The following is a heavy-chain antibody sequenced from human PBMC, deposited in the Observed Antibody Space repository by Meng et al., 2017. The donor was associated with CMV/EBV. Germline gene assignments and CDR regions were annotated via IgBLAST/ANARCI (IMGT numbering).Heavy chain of an antibody. Sequence: GESLKISCAASGFTFSSYSMNWVRQAPGKGLEWVSSISSSSSYIYYADSVKGRFTISRDNAKNSLYLQMSSLRAEDTAVYYCARAASGGSERWDYYYYGMDVWGQGTTVTVSS. V-gene: IGHV3-21*01. CDR1: GFTFSSYS. CDR2: ISSSSSYI. J-gene: IGHJ6*02. D-gene: IGHD5-24*01. CDR3: ARAASGGSERWDYYYYGMDV.